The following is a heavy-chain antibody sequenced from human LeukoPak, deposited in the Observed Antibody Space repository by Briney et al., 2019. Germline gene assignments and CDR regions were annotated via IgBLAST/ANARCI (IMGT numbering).Heavy chain of an antibody. J-gene: IGHJ6*02. CDR1: GFTFSSYA. CDR3: ARDTMVRGVIHYYYGMDV. D-gene: IGHD3-10*01. V-gene: IGHV3-30*04. CDR2: ISYDGSNK. Sequence: GGSRRLSCAASGFTFSSYAMHWVRQAPGKGREGVAVISYDGSNKYYADSVKGRFTISRDKSTNTLYLQMNSLRAEDTAVYYCARDTMVRGVIHYYYGMDVWGQGTTVTVSS.